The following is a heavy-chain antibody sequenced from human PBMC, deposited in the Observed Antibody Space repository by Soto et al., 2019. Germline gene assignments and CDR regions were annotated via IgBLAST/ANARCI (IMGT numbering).Heavy chain of an antibody. CDR2: ISGSGGST. V-gene: IGHV3-23*01. J-gene: IGHJ6*02. D-gene: IGHD2-15*01. Sequence: QTGGSLRLSCAASGFTFSSYAMSWVRQAPGKGLEWVSAISGSGGSTYYADSVKGRFTISRDNSKNTLYLQMNSLRAEDTAVYYCAKEFRGDIVVVVAATPYYYYGMDVWGQGTTVTVS. CDR1: GFTFSSYA. CDR3: AKEFRGDIVVVVAATPYYYYGMDV.